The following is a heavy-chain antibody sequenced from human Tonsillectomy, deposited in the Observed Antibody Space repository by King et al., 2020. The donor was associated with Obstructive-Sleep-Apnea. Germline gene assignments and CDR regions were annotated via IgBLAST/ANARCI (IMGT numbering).Heavy chain of an antibody. CDR3: ARWDNYNDSSGYYYSAFDM. CDR2: IDPSDSYT. D-gene: IGHD3-22*01. V-gene: IGHV5-10-1*01. CDR1: GYSFTSYW. Sequence: QLVQSGAEVKKPGESLRISCKGSGYSFTSYWISWVRQMPGKGLEWMGRIDPSDSYTNYSPSFQGHVTISADKSISTAYLQWSSLKASDTAMYYCARWDNYNDSSGYYYSAFDMWGQGTMVTVSS. J-gene: IGHJ3*02.